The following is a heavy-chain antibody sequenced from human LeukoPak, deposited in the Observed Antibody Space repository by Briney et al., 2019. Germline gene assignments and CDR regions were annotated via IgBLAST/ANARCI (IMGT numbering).Heavy chain of an antibody. CDR2: INSDGSTT. CDR1: GFTFSRYW. D-gene: IGHD1-14*01. Sequence: QPGGSLRLSCVASGFTFSRYWMHWVRQAPGKGLVWVSRINSDGSTTIYADSVKGRFTISRDNAKNTLYLQTNSLRAEDTAVYFCASGPTGFAWGQGTLVTVSS. V-gene: IGHV3-74*01. J-gene: IGHJ5*02. CDR3: ASGPTGFA.